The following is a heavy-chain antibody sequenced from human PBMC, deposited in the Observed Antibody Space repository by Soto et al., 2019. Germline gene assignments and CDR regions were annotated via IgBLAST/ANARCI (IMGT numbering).Heavy chain of an antibody. Sequence: GASVKVSCKASGYTFTSYGISWVRQAPGQGLEWMGWISAYNGNTDYAQKLQGRVTMTTDTSTCTAYMELRSLRSDDTAVYYCARXKYYYDILTGYTYGMDVWGQGTTVTVSS. V-gene: IGHV1-18*01. J-gene: IGHJ6*02. CDR1: GYTFTSYG. CDR2: ISAYNGNT. CDR3: ARXKYYYDILTGYTYGMDV. D-gene: IGHD3-9*01.